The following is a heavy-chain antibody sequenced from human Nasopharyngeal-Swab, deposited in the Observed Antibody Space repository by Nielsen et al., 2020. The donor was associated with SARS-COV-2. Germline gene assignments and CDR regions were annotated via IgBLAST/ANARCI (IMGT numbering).Heavy chain of an antibody. CDR3: ARVFYDSSGYYWDY. J-gene: IGHJ4*02. CDR1: GAPINNANFY. V-gene: IGHV4-30-4*01. D-gene: IGHD3-22*01. CDR2: HYFTGST. Sequence: NPSLTLTVSGAPINNANFYLSWIRPPPRKELEWIGKHYFTGSTNSNPSLKSRVTMSVDASKNQFSLKLSSVVAADTAVYYCARVFYDSSGYYWDYWGQGTLVTVSS.